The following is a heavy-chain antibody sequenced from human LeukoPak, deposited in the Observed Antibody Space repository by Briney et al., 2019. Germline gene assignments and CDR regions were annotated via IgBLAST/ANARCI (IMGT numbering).Heavy chain of an antibody. Sequence: PGGSLRLSCAASGFTFSGAWMSWVRQAPGKGLEWVGRIKSKTDGGTTDYAAPVKGRFTISRDDSKNTLYLQMNSLKTEDTAVYYCTTDLGVRITIFGGEGYWGQGTLVTVSS. V-gene: IGHV3-15*01. CDR2: IKSKTDGGTT. CDR1: GFTFSGAW. D-gene: IGHD3-3*01. J-gene: IGHJ4*02. CDR3: TTDLGVRITIFGGEGY.